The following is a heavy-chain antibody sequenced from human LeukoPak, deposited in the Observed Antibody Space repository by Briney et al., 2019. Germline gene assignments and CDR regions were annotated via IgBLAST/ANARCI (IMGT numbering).Heavy chain of an antibody. V-gene: IGHV3-74*01. CDR2: INGDGSDP. CDR1: GFTFSTSW. Sequence: AGGSLRLSCEASGFTFSTSWMYWVRQAPGKGLEWVSRINGDGSDPSCADFVKGRFTISRDNAKSTLYLEMKNLRAEDTAVYYCARDGTFTGSNNYYYIDVWGKGTTVTISS. CDR3: ARDGTFTGSNNYYYIDV. J-gene: IGHJ6*03. D-gene: IGHD1-14*01.